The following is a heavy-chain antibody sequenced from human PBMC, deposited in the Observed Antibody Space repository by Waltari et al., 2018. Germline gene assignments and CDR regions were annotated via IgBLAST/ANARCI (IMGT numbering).Heavy chain of an antibody. CDR2: ISWNSDII. CDR3: AKDVSRGESWHFRGMDV. D-gene: IGHD3-10*01. V-gene: IGHV3-9*03. Sequence: DVQLVEFGGGLVQPGRSLRLFCIGPGFYFEDYAMHWVRQVPGKGHAGVSGISWNSDIIVYADSVKCRFTVSRDNAKNSLFLQMDSVRSNDMALYYCAKDVSRGESWHFRGMDVWGQGTTVTVSS. CDR1: GFYFEDYA. J-gene: IGHJ6*02.